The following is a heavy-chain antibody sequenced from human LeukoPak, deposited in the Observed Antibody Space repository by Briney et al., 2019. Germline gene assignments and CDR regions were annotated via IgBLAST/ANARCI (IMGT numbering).Heavy chain of an antibody. D-gene: IGHD1-26*01. CDR3: ARVSSGSYFGYYYYYMDV. V-gene: IGHV3-74*01. CDR2: INSERSST. J-gene: IGHJ6*03. CDR1: GFTFSNYW. Sequence: PPGGSLILSCAASGFTFSNYWMHWVRQAPGKGLVWVSRINSERSSTSYADSVKGRFTISRDNAKNTLYLQMNSRRAEDTAVYYCARVSSGSYFGYYYYYMDVWGKGTTGTVSS.